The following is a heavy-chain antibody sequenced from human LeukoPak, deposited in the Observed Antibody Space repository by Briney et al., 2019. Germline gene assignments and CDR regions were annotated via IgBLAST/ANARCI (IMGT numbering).Heavy chain of an antibody. Sequence: GGPLRLPCAASGFTFSSYEMNWVRQAPGKGLEWVSYISSSGSSMYYADSVKGRFTISRDNAKNSLYLQMNSLRVEDTAVYYCARELSGTTSYYFDYWGQGTLVTVSS. CDR3: ARELSGTTSYYFDY. CDR2: ISSSGSSM. V-gene: IGHV3-48*03. J-gene: IGHJ4*02. D-gene: IGHD1-7*01. CDR1: GFTFSSYE.